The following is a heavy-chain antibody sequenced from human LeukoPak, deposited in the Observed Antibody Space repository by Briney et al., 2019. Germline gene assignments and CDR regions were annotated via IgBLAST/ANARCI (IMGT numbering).Heavy chain of an antibody. CDR1: GFTFSSYV. CDR3: ARGRPYFDY. J-gene: IGHJ4*02. Sequence: GGSLRLSCAASGFTFSSYVMHWVRQAPGKGLEWVAIISYDGSNEYYADSVKGRFTISRDNSKNTLYLQMNSLRAADTAVYYCARGRPYFDYWGQGTLVTVSS. V-gene: IGHV3-30*04. CDR2: ISYDGSNE.